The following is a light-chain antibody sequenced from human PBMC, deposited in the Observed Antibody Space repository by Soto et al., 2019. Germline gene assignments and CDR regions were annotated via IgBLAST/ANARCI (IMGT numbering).Light chain of an antibody. CDR2: GAS. CDR1: QRISNY. CDR3: QQSYSAPLT. J-gene: IGKJ4*01. Sequence: DIQMTQSPSSLSASVGDRVTITCRASQRISNYLNWYQEKPGEAPKLLIYGASILQSGVAPRFSGSGSGTDFTLTITSLQPEDLGSYYCQQSYSAPLTLGGGPNVDIK. V-gene: IGKV1-39*01.